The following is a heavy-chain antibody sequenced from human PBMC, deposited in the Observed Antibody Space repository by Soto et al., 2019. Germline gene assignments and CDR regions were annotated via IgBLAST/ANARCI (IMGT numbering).Heavy chain of an antibody. CDR2: ISGTDDYT. D-gene: IGHD2-2*02. Sequence: GSLRLSCAASGFTFSNFAMTWVRQAPGAGLEWVSSISGTDDYTYYADSVKGRFTISRDNARDTLFLHMNNLRADDTAVYYCARGDCSAAGCYIHYYYGMDVWGQGTTVTVSS. V-gene: IGHV3-23*01. J-gene: IGHJ6*02. CDR3: ARGDCSAAGCYIHYYYGMDV. CDR1: GFTFSNFA.